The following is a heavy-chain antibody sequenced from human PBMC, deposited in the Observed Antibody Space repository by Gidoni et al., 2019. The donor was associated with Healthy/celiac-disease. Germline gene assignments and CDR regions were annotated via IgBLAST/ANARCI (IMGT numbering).Heavy chain of an antibody. CDR2: IRSKANSSAT. CDR3: TRRSRDGYNGGYDY. Sequence: EVQLVESGGGLVQPGGSLKLSCAASGFTFSGSAMHWVRQASGKGLEWVGRIRSKANSSATAYAASVKGRFTISRDDSKNTAYLQMNSLKTEDTAVYYCTRRSRDGYNGGYDYWGQGTLVTVSS. CDR1: GFTFSGSA. J-gene: IGHJ4*02. D-gene: IGHD3-16*01. V-gene: IGHV3-73*01.